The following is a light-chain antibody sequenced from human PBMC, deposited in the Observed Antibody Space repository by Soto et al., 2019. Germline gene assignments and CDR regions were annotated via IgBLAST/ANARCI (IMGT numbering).Light chain of an antibody. CDR1: SRDVGGYNY. CDR2: DVG. J-gene: IGLJ1*01. Sequence: QSALTQPASVSGSPGQSITISCTGTSRDVGGYNYVSWYQHRPGEVPKLIIYDVGNRPSGVSDRFSGSKSGDTASLTISGLRAEDEADYYCISYRTTAARYVFGTGTKVTVL. V-gene: IGLV2-14*03. CDR3: ISYRTTAARYV.